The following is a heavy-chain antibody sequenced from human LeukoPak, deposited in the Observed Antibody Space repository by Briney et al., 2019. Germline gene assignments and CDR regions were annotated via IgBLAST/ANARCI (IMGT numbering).Heavy chain of an antibody. CDR1: GFTFSSYG. CDR2: ISYDGSNK. J-gene: IGHJ4*02. CDR3: ARGNYGSGSYYKFDY. Sequence: PGRSLRLSCAASGFTFSSYGMHWVRQAPGKGLEWVAVISYDGSNKYYADSVKGRFTISRDNSKNTLYLQMNSLRAEDTAVYYCARGNYGSGSYYKFDYWGQGTLVTVSS. V-gene: IGHV3-30*03. D-gene: IGHD3-10*01.